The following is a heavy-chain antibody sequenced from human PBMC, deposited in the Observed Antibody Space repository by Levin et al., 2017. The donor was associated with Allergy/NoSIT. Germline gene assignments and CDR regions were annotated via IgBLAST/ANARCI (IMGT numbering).Heavy chain of an antibody. Sequence: ASVKVSCKASGYSFSDYYMHWVRQAPGQGLEWMAWINPKNGDTKYEQKFQGRVTLTRDTSIDTVYMELTSLRSDDTALYYCARGGSWTYDLYFDYWGQGTLVTVSS. J-gene: IGHJ4*02. CDR2: INPKNGDT. V-gene: IGHV1-2*02. D-gene: IGHD3-10*01. CDR1: GYSFSDYY. CDR3: ARGGSWTYDLYFDY.